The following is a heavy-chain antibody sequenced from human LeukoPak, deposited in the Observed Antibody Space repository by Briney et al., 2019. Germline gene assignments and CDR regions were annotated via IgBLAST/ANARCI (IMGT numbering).Heavy chain of an antibody. D-gene: IGHD3-22*01. Sequence: GASVKVSCKASGGTFSSYAISWVRQAPGQRLEWMGGIIPILGIANYAQKFQGRVTITADKSTSTAYMELSSLRSEDTAVYYCAFYYDSRVGDYWGQGTLVTVSS. V-gene: IGHV1-69*10. J-gene: IGHJ4*02. CDR3: AFYYDSRVGDY. CDR2: IIPILGIA. CDR1: GGTFSSYA.